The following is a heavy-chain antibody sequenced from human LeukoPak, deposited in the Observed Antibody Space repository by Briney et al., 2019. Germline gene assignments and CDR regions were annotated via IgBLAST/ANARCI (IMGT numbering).Heavy chain of an antibody. CDR1: GGSVSSGSYY. D-gene: IGHD6-6*01. J-gene: IGHJ3*02. CDR2: IYYSGST. V-gene: IGHV4-61*01. Sequence: PSETLSLTCTVSGGSVSSGSYYWSWIRQPPGKGLEWIGYIYYSGSTNYNPSLKSRVTISVDTSKNQFSLKLSSVTAADTAVYYCAGSSSSGAFDIWGQGTMVTVSS. CDR3: AGSSSSGAFDI.